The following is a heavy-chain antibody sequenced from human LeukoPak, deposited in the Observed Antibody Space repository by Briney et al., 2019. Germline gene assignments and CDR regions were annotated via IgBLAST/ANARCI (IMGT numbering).Heavy chain of an antibody. V-gene: IGHV3-7*01. Sequence: AGSLTLSCEASGFTLSGNWMSWVRHAPGKGLEWVASINPDGSQKLYVDSVKGRFTISRDNTKSSLYLQMNSLGAEDTAMDYCAKLLGTATTYDSWGQGTRVTVSS. D-gene: IGHD5-24*01. CDR2: INPDGSQK. CDR3: AKLLGTATTYDS. CDR1: GFTLSGNW. J-gene: IGHJ4*02.